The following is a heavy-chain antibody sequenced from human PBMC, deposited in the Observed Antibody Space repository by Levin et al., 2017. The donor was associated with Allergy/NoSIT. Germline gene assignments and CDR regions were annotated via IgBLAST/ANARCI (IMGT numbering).Heavy chain of an antibody. Sequence: RSGGSLRLSCAASGFTFSSYAMHWVRQAPGKGLEWVAVISYDGSNKYYADSVKGRFTISRDNSKNTLYLQMNSLRAEDTAVYYCARDRVCCTEWLVPGVWGQGTLVTVSS. J-gene: IGHJ4*02. D-gene: IGHD6-19*01. CDR3: ARDRVCCTEWLVPGV. CDR1: GFTFSSYA. V-gene: IGHV3-30*04. CDR2: ISYDGSNK.